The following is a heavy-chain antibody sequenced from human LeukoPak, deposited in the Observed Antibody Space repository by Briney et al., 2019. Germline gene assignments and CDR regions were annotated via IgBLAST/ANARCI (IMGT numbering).Heavy chain of an antibody. D-gene: IGHD6-19*01. V-gene: IGHV3-9*01. J-gene: IGHJ3*02. CDR3: AKDKGSSGIDAFDI. CDR2: ISWNSGSI. CDR1: GFTFDDYA. Sequence: GRSLRLSCAASGFTFDDYAMHWARQAPGKGLEWVSGISWNSGSIGYADSVKGRFTISRDNAKNSLYLQMNSLRAEDTALYYCAKDKGSSGIDAFDIWGQGTMVTVSS.